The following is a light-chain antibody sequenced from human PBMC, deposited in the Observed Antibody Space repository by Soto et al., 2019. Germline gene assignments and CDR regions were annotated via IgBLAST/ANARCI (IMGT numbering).Light chain of an antibody. CDR1: QSFSTSY. V-gene: IGKV3-20*01. CDR2: AAS. CDR3: QQYSTSPLT. J-gene: IGKJ4*01. Sequence: IVLTQSPGTLSLSPGERATLSCRASQSFSTSYLAWYQQKPGQAPRLIIFAASSRASGIPDRFSGSGSGTDFTLTIDRLEPEDFAVYYCQQYSTSPLTFGGGTKVEI.